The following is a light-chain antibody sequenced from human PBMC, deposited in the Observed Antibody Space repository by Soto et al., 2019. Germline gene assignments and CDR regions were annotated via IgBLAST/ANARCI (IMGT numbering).Light chain of an antibody. CDR1: SSNIGGNT. CDR2: SYD. CDR3: AAWDVSLNGYG. V-gene: IGLV1-44*01. Sequence: QSVLTQPPSASGTPGQRVTISCSTSSSNIGGNTVNWYQQVPGTAPKLLIYSYDQRPSGVPDRFSGSKSGTSASLAISGLQSEDEADYYCAAWDVSLNGYGFGTGTQVTVL. J-gene: IGLJ1*01.